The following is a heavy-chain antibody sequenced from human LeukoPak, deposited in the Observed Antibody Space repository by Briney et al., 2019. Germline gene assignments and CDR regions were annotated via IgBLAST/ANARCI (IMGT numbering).Heavy chain of an antibody. D-gene: IGHD1-1*01. J-gene: IGHJ4*02. Sequence: SETLSLTCTVSGGSISSGGFYWSWIRQHPGKGLEWIGYIYYGGCTYYNPSLKSRVTISVDTSKNQFSLKLSSGTAADTAVYYCASLDDTTYYFDYWGQGILVTVSS. CDR2: IYYGGCT. CDR3: ASLDDTTYYFDY. V-gene: IGHV4-31*03. CDR1: GGSISSGGFY.